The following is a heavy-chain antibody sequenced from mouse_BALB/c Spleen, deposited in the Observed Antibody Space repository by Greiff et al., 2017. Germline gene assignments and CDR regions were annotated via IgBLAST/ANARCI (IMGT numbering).Heavy chain of an antibody. Sequence: VQGVESGPGLVAPSQSLSIICTVSGFSLTDYGVSWIRQPPGKGLEWLGVIWGGGSTYYNSALKSRLSISKDNSKSQVFLKMNSLQTDDTAMYYCAKPPYGNYEGVAYWGQGTLVTVSA. CDR3: AKPPYGNYEGVAY. CDR2: IWGGGST. V-gene: IGHV2-6-5*01. CDR1: GFSLTDYG. D-gene: IGHD2-1*01. J-gene: IGHJ3*01.